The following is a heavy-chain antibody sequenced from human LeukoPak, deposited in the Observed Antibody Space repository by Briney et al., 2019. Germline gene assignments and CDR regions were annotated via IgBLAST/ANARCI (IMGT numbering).Heavy chain of an antibody. V-gene: IGHV3-7*01. D-gene: IGHD1-26*01. J-gene: IGHJ4*02. Sequence: PEGSLRLSCAASGFTFSNYWMSWVRQAPGKGLEWVANIKQDGSERYYVDSVKGRFTISRDNAKNSLYLQMNSLRAEDTAVYYCARYGGSYYFDNWGQGTLVTVSS. CDR2: IKQDGSER. CDR3: ARYGGSYYFDN. CDR1: GFTFSNYW.